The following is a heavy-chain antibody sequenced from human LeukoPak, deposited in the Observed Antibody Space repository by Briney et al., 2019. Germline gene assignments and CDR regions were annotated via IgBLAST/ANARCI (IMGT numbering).Heavy chain of an antibody. CDR1: GGTFSSYA. CDR3: ARAAERYCSSTSCYPVGWFDP. CDR2: IIPIFGTA. V-gene: IGHV1-69*05. J-gene: IGHJ5*02. Sequence: ASVKVSCKASGGTFSSYAISWVRQAPGQGLEWMGGIIPIFGTANYAQKFQGRVTITTDESTSTAYMELSSLRSEDTAVYYCARAAERYCSSTSCYPVGWFDPWGQGTLVTVSS. D-gene: IGHD2-2*01.